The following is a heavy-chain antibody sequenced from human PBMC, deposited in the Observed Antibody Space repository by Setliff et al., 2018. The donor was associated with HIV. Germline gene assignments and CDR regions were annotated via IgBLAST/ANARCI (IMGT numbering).Heavy chain of an antibody. V-gene: IGHV1-69*13. CDR2: INPIFGTA. CDR3: ARDFSGQQLVGGWFDP. D-gene: IGHD6-13*01. Sequence: SVKVSCKASGYTFSDYYMHWVRQAPGQGLEWMGWINPIFGTANYAQKFQGRVTITADESTSTAYMELSSLRSDDTAVYYCARDFSGQQLVGGWFDPWGQGTLVTVSS. CDR1: GYTFSDYY. J-gene: IGHJ5*02.